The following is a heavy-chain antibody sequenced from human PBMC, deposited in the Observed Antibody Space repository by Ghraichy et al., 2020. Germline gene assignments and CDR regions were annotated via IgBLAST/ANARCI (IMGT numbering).Heavy chain of an antibody. Sequence: SETLSLTCAVYGGSFSGYYWSWIRQPPGKGLEWIGEINHSGSTNYNPSLKSRVTISVDTSKNQFSLKLSSVTAADTAVYYCARGRGDHAEYFQHWGQGTLVTVSS. V-gene: IGHV4-34*01. CDR3: ARGRGDHAEYFQH. J-gene: IGHJ1*01. CDR2: INHSGST. D-gene: IGHD4-17*01. CDR1: GGSFSGYY.